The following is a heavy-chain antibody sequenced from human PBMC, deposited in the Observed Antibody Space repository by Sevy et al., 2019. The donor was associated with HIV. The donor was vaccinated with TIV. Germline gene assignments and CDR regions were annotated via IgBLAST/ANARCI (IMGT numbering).Heavy chain of an antibody. CDR1: GFTFSSYS. J-gene: IGHJ4*02. V-gene: IGHV3-21*01. D-gene: IGHD3-22*01. CDR2: ISSSSSYI. Sequence: GGSLRLSCAASGFTFSSYSMNWVRQAPGKGLEWVSSISSSSSYINYADSVKGRFTISRDNAKNTLYLQMNSLSAEDTAVYYCARDYYDSSGSDYWGQGTLVTVSS. CDR3: ARDYYDSSGSDY.